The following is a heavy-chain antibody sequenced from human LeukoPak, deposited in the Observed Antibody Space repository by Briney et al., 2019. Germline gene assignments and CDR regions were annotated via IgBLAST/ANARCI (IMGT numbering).Heavy chain of an antibody. J-gene: IGHJ4*02. Sequence: GGSLRLSCAAPGFTFSDYYMSWIRQAPGKGLEWVSYISSSGSTIYYADSVKGRFTISRDNAKNSLYLQMNSLRAEDTAVYYCARDGMVGAATLFDYWGQGTLVTVSS. CDR2: ISSSGSTI. CDR1: GFTFSDYY. D-gene: IGHD1-26*01. V-gene: IGHV3-11*01. CDR3: ARDGMVGAATLFDY.